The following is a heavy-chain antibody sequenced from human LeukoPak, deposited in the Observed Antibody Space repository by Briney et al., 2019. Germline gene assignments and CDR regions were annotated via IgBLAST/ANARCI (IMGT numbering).Heavy chain of an antibody. D-gene: IGHD3-10*01. CDR3: AGIWFGELLPLY. Sequence: ASVKVSCKASGYTFTSYDINWVRQATGQGLEWMGWMNPNSGNTGYAQKFQGRVTMTRDTSTSTVYMELSSLRSEDTAVYHCAGIWFGELLPLYWGQGTLVTVSS. CDR1: GYTFTSYD. CDR2: MNPNSGNT. V-gene: IGHV1-8*01. J-gene: IGHJ4*02.